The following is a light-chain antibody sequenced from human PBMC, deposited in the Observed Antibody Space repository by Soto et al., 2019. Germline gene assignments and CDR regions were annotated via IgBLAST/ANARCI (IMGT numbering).Light chain of an antibody. CDR2: GAS. CDR1: QGVTTN. CDR3: LQYGASPRT. V-gene: IGKV3-20*01. J-gene: IGKJ1*01. Sequence: EILLTQSPATLSVSPGERATLSCRAGQGVTTNFAWYQQKSGQSPRLLIYGASNRATGIPGRFSGSGSGTDFTLAISRLEPEDFAVYFCLQYGASPRTFGQGTKVDIK.